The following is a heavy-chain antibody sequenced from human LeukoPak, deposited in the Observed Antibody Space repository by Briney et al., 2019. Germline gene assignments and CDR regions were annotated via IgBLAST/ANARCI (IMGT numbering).Heavy chain of an antibody. CDR1: GFTFSSYW. V-gene: IGHV3-7*01. D-gene: IGHD6-19*01. Sequence: GGSLRLSCAASGFTFSSYWMSWVRQAPGKGLEWVANIKQDGSEKYYVDSVKGRFTISRDNAKKSLYLQMNSLRAEDTAVYYCARAPSSGWYVGAFDFWGQGTLVTVSS. CDR2: IKQDGSEK. CDR3: ARAPSSGWYVGAFDF. J-gene: IGHJ5*01.